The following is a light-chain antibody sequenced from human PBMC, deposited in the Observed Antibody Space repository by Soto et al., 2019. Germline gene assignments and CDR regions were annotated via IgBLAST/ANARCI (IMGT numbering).Light chain of an antibody. CDR1: QGISTW. J-gene: IGKJ4*01. CDR2: TAS. CDR3: QQGDSFPLT. V-gene: IGKV1-12*01. Sequence: DIQMTQSPSSVSASVGDRVTITCRASQGISTWLAWFQQKQGEAPRLLIYTASTLHSGVPSRFSGSGSGTDFTLTISSLQPEDFATYYCQQGDSFPLTFGGGTKVEIK.